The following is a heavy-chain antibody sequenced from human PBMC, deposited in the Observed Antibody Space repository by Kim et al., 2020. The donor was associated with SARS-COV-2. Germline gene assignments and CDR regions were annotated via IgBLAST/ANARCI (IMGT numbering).Heavy chain of an antibody. CDR2: IDPSDSYT. D-gene: IGHD3-9*01. V-gene: IGHV5-10-1*01. Sequence: GESLKISCKGSGYSFTSYWISWVRQMPGKGLEWMGRIDPSDSYTNYSPSFQGHVTISADKSISTAYLQWSSLKASDTAMYYCARHWGAYYDILTGSPGDFDLWGRGTLVTVSS. CDR3: ARHWGAYYDILTGSPGDFDL. CDR1: GYSFTSYW. J-gene: IGHJ2*01.